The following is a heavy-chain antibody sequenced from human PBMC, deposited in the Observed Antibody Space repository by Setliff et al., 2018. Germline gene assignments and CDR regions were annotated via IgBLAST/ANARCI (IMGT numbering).Heavy chain of an antibody. CDR3: ARASLGKFGSAVEYFHH. CDR2: ISDTSAFI. CDR1: GFTFTNYW. Sequence: GGSLRLSCAASGFTFTNYWINWVRQAPGKGPEWVSSISDTSAFIYYADSVKGRFTISRDNAKNTLYLQMNSLRADDTAVYYCARASLGKFGSAVEYFHHWGQGTL. D-gene: IGHD2-15*01. V-gene: IGHV3-21*06. J-gene: IGHJ1*01.